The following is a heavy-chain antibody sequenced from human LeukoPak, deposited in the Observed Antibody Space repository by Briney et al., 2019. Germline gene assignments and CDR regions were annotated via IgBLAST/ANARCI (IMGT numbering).Heavy chain of an antibody. CDR3: ARGTSNITSAGTLFDY. D-gene: IGHD6-13*01. J-gene: IGHJ4*02. Sequence: PSETLSLTCTVSGGSISSYYWSWIRQPPGKGLEWIGYIFYSGSTNYNPSLKSRVTISVDTSKNQFSLKLSSVTAADTAVYYCARGTSNITSAGTLFDYWGQGTVVTVSS. CDR1: GGSISSYY. CDR2: IFYSGST. V-gene: IGHV4-59*12.